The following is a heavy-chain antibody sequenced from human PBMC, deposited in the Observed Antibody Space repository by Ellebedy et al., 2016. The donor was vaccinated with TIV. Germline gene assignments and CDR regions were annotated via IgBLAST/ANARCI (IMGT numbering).Heavy chain of an antibody. J-gene: IGHJ6*02. CDR2: IIPMFATT. Sequence: SVKVSCKAPGDTFTNYAFTWVRQAPGQGLEWMGGIIPMFATTNYAQKFQGRVTITADRFTSTAYMELSSLRSEDTAVYYCARHRGYYYYYGMDVWGQGTTVTASS. V-gene: IGHV1-69*06. CDR1: GDTFTNYA. CDR3: ARHRGYYYYYGMDV.